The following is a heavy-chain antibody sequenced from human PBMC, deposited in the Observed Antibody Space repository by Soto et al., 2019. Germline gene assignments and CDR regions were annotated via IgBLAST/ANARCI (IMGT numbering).Heavy chain of an antibody. CDR2: MYYGGRT. Sequence: SDTLSLTCPVSGVSISSYYWSWIRPPPGKGLEWIGYMYYGGRTNYNPSLKSRVTISVDTSKMQVSLKLSSVTAADTAVYFCARGTPSPLIVRSSRGPWFDPWGQGTLVTVS. CDR3: ARGTPSPLIVRSSRGPWFDP. CDR1: GVSISSYY. J-gene: IGHJ5*02. V-gene: IGHV4-59*08. D-gene: IGHD2-15*01.